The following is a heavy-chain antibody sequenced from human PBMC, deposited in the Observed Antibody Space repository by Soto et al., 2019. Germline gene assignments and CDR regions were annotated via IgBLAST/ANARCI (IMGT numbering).Heavy chain of an antibody. CDR2: IFPGDSDT. CDR3: ARLVDYDFWSGYFPF. Sequence: GESLKISCKGSGYTFTNYWIGWVRQMPGKGLEGMGIIFPGDSDTRYSRSFQGQVTFSADRSSSTAYLQWSSLKASDTAMYYCARLVDYDFWSGYFPFWGQGTMVTVSS. J-gene: IGHJ3*01. D-gene: IGHD3-3*01. V-gene: IGHV5-51*01. CDR1: GYTFTNYW.